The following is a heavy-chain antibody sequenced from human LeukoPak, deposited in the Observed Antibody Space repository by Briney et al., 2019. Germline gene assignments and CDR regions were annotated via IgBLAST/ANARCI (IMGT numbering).Heavy chain of an antibody. CDR1: GSTFSNYG. D-gene: IGHD2-21*01. Sequence: GGSLRLSCAASGSTFSNYGMHWVRQAPGKGLEWVAFVRYDGINKYYAESVKGRFTISSDNSINTLYLQMNSLRVEDTAVYYCARVMWSDNGRGNNWFDPWGQGTLVTVSS. CDR3: ARVMWSDNGRGNNWFDP. CDR2: VRYDGINK. V-gene: IGHV3-30*02. J-gene: IGHJ5*02.